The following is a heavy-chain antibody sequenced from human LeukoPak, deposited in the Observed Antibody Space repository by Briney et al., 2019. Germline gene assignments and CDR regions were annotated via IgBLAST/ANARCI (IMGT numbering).Heavy chain of an antibody. Sequence: SETLSLTCTVSCGSISIYYWSWIRQPPGKGLEWIGNIYYSGSTNYKPSLKGRVTISLNTSKNQFSLKLSSVTAADTAVYYCAREAHSRHGGYGHYFDYWGQGSLVTVSS. CDR2: IYYSGST. V-gene: IGHV4-59*01. CDR1: CGSISIYY. D-gene: IGHD2-15*01. J-gene: IGHJ4*02. CDR3: AREAHSRHGGYGHYFDY.